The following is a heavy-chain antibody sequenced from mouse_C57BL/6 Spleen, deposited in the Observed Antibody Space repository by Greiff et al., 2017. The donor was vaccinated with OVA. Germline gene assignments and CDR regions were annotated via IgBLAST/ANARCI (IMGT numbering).Heavy chain of an antibody. CDR2: IDPSDSYT. Sequence: QVQLKQPGAELVRPGTSVKLSCKASGYTFTSYWMHWVKQRPGQGLEWIGVIDPSDSYTNYNQKFKGKATLTVDTSSSTAYMQLSSLTSEDSAVYYCARTGVVADYYAMDYWGQGTSVTVSS. CDR3: ARTGVVADYYAMDY. D-gene: IGHD1-1*01. J-gene: IGHJ4*01. V-gene: IGHV1-59*01. CDR1: GYTFTSYW.